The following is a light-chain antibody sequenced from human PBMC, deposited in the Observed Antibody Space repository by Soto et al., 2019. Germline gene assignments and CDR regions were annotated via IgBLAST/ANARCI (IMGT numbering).Light chain of an antibody. CDR1: QSVSSY. V-gene: IGKV3-11*01. CDR2: DAS. CDR3: QHYYTSYTT. J-gene: IGKJ1*01. Sequence: EIVLTQSPATLSLSPGERATLSCRASQSVSSYLAWYQQKPGQAPRLLIYDASNRATGIPDRFSGSGSGTDFTLTISRLEPEDFAVYYCQHYYTSYTTFGQGTKVEIK.